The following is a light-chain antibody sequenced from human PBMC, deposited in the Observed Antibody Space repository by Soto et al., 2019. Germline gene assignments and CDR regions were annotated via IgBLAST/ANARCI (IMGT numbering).Light chain of an antibody. V-gene: IGKV3-15*01. CDR3: KHYYNWCRP. J-gene: IGKJ1*01. CDR1: QAVSRN. Sequence: IVVTQSPATLSVSPGERATVSCRSSQAVSRNLAWYQQKPGQPPRLTFSGASTRATHIPARFSGSGYGTEFTLTISSLQSEDFAVYSCKHYYNWCRPFAQGTKVDIK. CDR2: GAS.